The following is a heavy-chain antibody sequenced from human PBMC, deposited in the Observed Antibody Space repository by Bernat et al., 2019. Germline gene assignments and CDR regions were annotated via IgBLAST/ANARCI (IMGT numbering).Heavy chain of an antibody. CDR1: GFTFSSYA. J-gene: IGHJ3*02. CDR3: AKDGAYGDFWSGYSNDAFDI. Sequence: QVQLVESGGGVVQPGRSLRLSCAASGFTFSSYAMHWVRQAPGKGLEWVAVISYDGSNKYYADSVKGRFTISRDNSKNTLYLQMNSLRAEDTAVYYCAKDGAYGDFWSGYSNDAFDIWGQGTMVTVSS. CDR2: ISYDGSNK. V-gene: IGHV3-30-3*01. D-gene: IGHD3-3*01.